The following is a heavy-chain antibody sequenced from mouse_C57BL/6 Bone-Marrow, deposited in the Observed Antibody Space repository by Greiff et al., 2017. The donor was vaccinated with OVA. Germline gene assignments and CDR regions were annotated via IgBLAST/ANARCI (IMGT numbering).Heavy chain of an antibody. D-gene: IGHD1-1*01. CDR1: GYSFTGYY. Sequence: EVQLQQSGPELVKPGASVKISCKASGYSFTGYYMNWVKQSPEKSLEWIGEINPSTGGTTYNQKFKAKATLTVDKSSSTAYMQLKSLTSEDSAVYYCARWTTVVARSYWGQGTTLTVSS. CDR3: ARWTTVVARSY. CDR2: INPSTGGT. J-gene: IGHJ2*01. V-gene: IGHV1-42*01.